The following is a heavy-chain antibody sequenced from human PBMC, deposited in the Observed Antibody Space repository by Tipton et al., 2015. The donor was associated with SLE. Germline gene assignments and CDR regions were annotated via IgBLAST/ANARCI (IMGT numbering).Heavy chain of an antibody. CDR1: GGSISSSYY. CDR2: MYYSGST. Sequence: TLSLTCTVSGGSISSSYYWDWIRQPPGKGLEWIGSMYYSGSTYYNPSLKSQVTISIDTSKNQFSLKLSSMTAADTAVYYCAREVKSGRYDWFDPWGQGTLVTVSS. D-gene: IGHD1-26*01. CDR3: AREVKSGRYDWFDP. V-gene: IGHV4-39*07. J-gene: IGHJ5*02.